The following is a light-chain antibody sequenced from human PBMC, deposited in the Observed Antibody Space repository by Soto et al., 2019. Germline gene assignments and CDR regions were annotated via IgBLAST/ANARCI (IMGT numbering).Light chain of an antibody. CDR3: QQSYSTPYT. V-gene: IGKV1-39*01. J-gene: IGKJ4*01. Sequence: DIQMTQSPSSLSASVGDRVTITCRASQSINSYLNWYQQKPGKAPKLLIYAASSLQSGVPSRFSGSGSGTDFTLTISSLQPEDFATYYCQQSYSTPYTFGGGTKVHI. CDR1: QSINSY. CDR2: AAS.